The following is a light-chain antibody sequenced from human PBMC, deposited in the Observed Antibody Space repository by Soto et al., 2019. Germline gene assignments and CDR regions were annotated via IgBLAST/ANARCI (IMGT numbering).Light chain of an antibody. J-gene: IGLJ3*02. CDR3: SSYATSIGV. V-gene: IGLV2-14*03. CDR2: EVS. CDR1: SSDIGGYNY. Sequence: QSALTQPASLSGSPGQSITISCTGSSSDIGGYNYVSWYQQYPGKAPKLLIYEVSNRPSGVSNRFSGSKSGNTSSLTISGLQAEDESDYYCSSYATSIGVFGGGTQLTVL.